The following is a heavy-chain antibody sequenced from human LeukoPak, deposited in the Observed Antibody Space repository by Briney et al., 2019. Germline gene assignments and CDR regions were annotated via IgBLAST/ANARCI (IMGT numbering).Heavy chain of an antibody. V-gene: IGHV1-8*01. CDR3: ARDGIGDHFWSLFDY. Sequence: ASVKVSCKASGYTFTSYDINWVRQATGQGLEWMGWMNPNSGNTGYAQKFQGRVTMTRNTSISTAYMELRSLRSDDTAVYYCARDGIGDHFWSLFDYWGQGTLVTVSS. D-gene: IGHD3-3*02. CDR1: GYTFTSYD. CDR2: MNPNSGNT. J-gene: IGHJ4*02.